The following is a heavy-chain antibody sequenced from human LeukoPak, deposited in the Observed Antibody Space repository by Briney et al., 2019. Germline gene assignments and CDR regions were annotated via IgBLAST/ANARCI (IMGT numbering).Heavy chain of an antibody. J-gene: IGHJ6*02. CDR2: IYYSGST. Sequence: SETLSLSCTASGVSISSYSWSWIRQPPGKGLEWIAYIYYSGSTNYYPSLENRGTTSLDTTKNKMPLKLSSVTTADATADYYARSSSTNDAGYYYAMDVWGQGTTVAVSS. CDR1: GVSISSYS. V-gene: IGHV4-59*12. CDR3: ARSSSTNDAGYYYAMDV. D-gene: IGHD6-13*01.